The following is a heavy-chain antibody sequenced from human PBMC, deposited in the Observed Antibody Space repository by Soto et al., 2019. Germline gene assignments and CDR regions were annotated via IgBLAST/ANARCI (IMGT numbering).Heavy chain of an antibody. D-gene: IGHD3-9*01. CDR2: ISYDGSNK. J-gene: IGHJ4*02. CDR3: ARGPFDPLVGYPYYFDY. CDR1: GFTFSSYA. V-gene: IGHV3-30-3*01. Sequence: QVQLVESGGGVVQPGRSLRLSCAASGFTFSSYAMHWVRQAPGKGLEWVAVISYDGSNKYYADSVKGRFTISRDNSKNTLYLQMNSLRAEDTAVYYCARGPFDPLVGYPYYFDYWGQGTLVTVSS.